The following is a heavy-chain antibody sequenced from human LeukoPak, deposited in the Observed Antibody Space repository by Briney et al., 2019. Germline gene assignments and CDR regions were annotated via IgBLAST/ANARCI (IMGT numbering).Heavy chain of an antibody. CDR2: SYSDGST. D-gene: IGHD1-1*01. V-gene: IGHV3-53*01. J-gene: IGHJ6*02. CDR3: ARDGGSSTKEPTGGYYYYGMDV. CDR1: GFTVSNNY. Sequence: GGSLRLSCAASGFTVSNNYMSWVRQAPGKGLEWASLSYSDGSTRYTDSVKGRFTISRDNSKNTLSLQLNSLRAEDTAVYYCARDGGSSTKEPTGGYYYYGMDVWGQGTTVTVSS.